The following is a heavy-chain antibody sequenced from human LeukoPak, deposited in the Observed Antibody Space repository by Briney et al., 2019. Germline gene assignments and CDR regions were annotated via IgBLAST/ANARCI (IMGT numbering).Heavy chain of an antibody. Sequence: GGSLRLSCAASGFTFSTYSMNWVRQAPGKGLEWVSSITPRGSYIYYATSVKGRFTISRDNAKNSLYLQMNSLRAEDTAVYYCARDFSSGSIWGQGTMVTVSS. V-gene: IGHV3-21*01. J-gene: IGHJ3*02. D-gene: IGHD6-25*01. CDR1: GFTFSTYS. CDR3: ARDFSSGSI. CDR2: ITPRGSYI.